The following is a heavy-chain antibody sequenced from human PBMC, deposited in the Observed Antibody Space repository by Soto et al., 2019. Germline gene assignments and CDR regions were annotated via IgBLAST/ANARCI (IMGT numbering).Heavy chain of an antibody. J-gene: IGHJ4*02. D-gene: IGHD6-19*01. V-gene: IGHV3-23*01. CDR2: ISGTGANT. CDR1: GFSFSNHR. Sequence: PGGSLSLSCAGSGFSFSNHRLTWVRPAPGKGLEWLSGISGTGANTYYADSVKGRFAISRDNSKNTLYLQMNSLRAEYTAVYYCAKGVRGWNYFDSWGLGTLVTVSS. CDR3: AKGVRGWNYFDS.